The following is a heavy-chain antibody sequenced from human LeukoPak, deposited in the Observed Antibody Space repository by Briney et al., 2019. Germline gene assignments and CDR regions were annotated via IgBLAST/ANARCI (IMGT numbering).Heavy chain of an antibody. J-gene: IGHJ6*04. Sequence: ASVKVSCKASGYTFTSYGISWVRQAPGQGLEWMGWISAYDGNTNYAQKLQGRVTMTTDTSTSTAHMELRSLRSDDTAVYYCARDRRGRAVANPYYYNGMDVWGEGTTVTVSS. CDR3: ARDRRGRAVANPYYYNGMDV. D-gene: IGHD6-19*01. V-gene: IGHV1-18*01. CDR1: GYTFTSYG. CDR2: ISAYDGNT.